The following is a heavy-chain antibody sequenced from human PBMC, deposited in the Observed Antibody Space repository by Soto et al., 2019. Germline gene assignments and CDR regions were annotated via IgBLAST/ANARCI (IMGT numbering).Heavy chain of an antibody. J-gene: IGHJ4*02. D-gene: IGHD3-10*01. V-gene: IGHV3-30*18. CDR2: ISYDGSNK. CDR1: GFTFSSYG. CDR3: VKDRRYRGGYYFDY. Sequence: QVQLVESGGGVVQPGRSLRLSCAASGFTFSSYGMHWVRQAPGKGLEWVAVISYDGSNKYYADSVKGRFTISRDNSKNTLYLQMNSLRAEDTAVYYCVKDRRYRGGYYFDYWGQGTLVTVSS.